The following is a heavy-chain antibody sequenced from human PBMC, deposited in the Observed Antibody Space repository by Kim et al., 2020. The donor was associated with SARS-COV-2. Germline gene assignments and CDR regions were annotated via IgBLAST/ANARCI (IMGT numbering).Heavy chain of an antibody. CDR2: IKSKTDGGTT. V-gene: IGHV3-15*01. J-gene: IGHJ5*02. Sequence: GGSLRLSCAASGFTFSNAWMSWVHQAPGKGLEWVGRIKSKTDGGTTDYAAPVKGRFTISRDDSKNTLYLQMNSLKTEDTAVYYCTTSPFPLYSGSYRRWFDPWGQGTLVTVSS. CDR1: GFTFSNAW. CDR3: TTSPFPLYSGSYRRWFDP. D-gene: IGHD1-26*01.